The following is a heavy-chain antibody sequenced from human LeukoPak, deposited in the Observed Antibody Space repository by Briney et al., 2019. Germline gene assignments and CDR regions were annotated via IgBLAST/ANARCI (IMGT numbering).Heavy chain of an antibody. CDR3: AKDLEGDYGDIIDY. D-gene: IGHD4-17*01. CDR1: GFTFSCYA. V-gene: IGHV3-23*01. J-gene: IGHJ4*02. CDR2: ISGSGGST. Sequence: GGSLRLSCAASGFTFSCYAMSWVRQAPGKGLEWVSAISGSGGSTYYADSVKGRFTISRDNSKNTLYLQMNSLRAEDTAVYYCAKDLEGDYGDIIDYWGQGTLVTVSS.